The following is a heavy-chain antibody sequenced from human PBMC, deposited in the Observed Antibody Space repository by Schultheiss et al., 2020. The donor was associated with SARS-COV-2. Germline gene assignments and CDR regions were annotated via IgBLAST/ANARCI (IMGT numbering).Heavy chain of an antibody. CDR1: GFTFSNAW. CDR2: IKSKTDGGTT. D-gene: IGHD3-22*01. Sequence: GGSLRLSCAASGFTFSNAWMSWVRQAPGKGLEWVGRIKSKTDGGTTDYAAPVKGRFTISRDDSKNTLYLQMNSLKTEDTAVYYCTTRYYYDSSGYLDAFDIWGQGTMVTVSS. V-gene: IGHV3-15*01. J-gene: IGHJ3*02. CDR3: TTRYYYDSSGYLDAFDI.